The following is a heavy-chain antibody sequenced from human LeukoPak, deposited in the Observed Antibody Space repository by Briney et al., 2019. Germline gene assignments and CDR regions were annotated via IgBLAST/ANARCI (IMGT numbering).Heavy chain of an antibody. Sequence: ASVKVSCKASGYTFTCYDINWVRQATGQGLEWMGWMNPNSGNTGYAQKFQGRVTITRNTSISTAYMELSSLRSEDTAVYYCARSGVNYYYMDVWGKGTTVTVSS. V-gene: IGHV1-8*03. J-gene: IGHJ6*03. CDR1: GYTFTCYD. D-gene: IGHD3-3*01. CDR3: ARSGVNYYYMDV. CDR2: MNPNSGNT.